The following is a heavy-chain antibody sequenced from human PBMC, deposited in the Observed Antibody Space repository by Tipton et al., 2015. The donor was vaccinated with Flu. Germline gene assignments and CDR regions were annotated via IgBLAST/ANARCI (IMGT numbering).Heavy chain of an antibody. V-gene: IGHV4-59*12. Sequence: TLSLTCTVPGGSISSYYWSWIRQPPGKGLEWIGYIHYSGSTNYNPSLKSRVTISVDTSKNQFSLKLSSVTAADTAVYYCAREQWELPSHSFGFDIWGQGTMVTVSS. CDR2: IHYSGST. CDR1: GGSISSYY. D-gene: IGHD1-26*01. CDR3: AREQWELPSHSFGFDI. J-gene: IGHJ3*02.